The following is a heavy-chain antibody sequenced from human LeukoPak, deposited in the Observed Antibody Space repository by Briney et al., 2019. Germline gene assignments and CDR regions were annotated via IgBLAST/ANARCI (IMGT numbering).Heavy chain of an antibody. CDR2: ISYDGSNK. V-gene: IGHV3-30-3*01. D-gene: IGHD3-22*01. J-gene: IGHJ4*02. CDR1: GFTFSSYA. CDR3: ARAPLFVYYYDSSGYLDY. Sequence: GRSLRLSCAASGFTFSSYAMHWVRQAPGKGLEWVAVISYDGSNKYYADSVKGRFTISRDNSKNTLYLQMNSLRAADTAVYYCARAPLFVYYYDSSGYLDYWGQGTLVTVSS.